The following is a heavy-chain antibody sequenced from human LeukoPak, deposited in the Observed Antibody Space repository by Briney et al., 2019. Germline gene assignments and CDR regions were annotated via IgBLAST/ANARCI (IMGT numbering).Heavy chain of an antibody. D-gene: IGHD3-10*01. CDR1: GYTFTSYD. Sequence: ASVKVSCKASGYTFTSYDINWVRQATGQGLEWMGWMNPNSGNTGYAQKFQGRVTMTRNTSISTAYMELSSLRSEDTAVYYCARVGLLWFEELLPYYGMDVWGQGTTVTVSS. J-gene: IGHJ6*02. CDR3: ARVGLLWFEELLPYYGMDV. V-gene: IGHV1-8*01. CDR2: MNPNSGNT.